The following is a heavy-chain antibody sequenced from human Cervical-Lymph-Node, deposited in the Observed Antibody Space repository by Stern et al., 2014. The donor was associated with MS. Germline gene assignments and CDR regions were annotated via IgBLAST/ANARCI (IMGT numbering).Heavy chain of an antibody. CDR2: VYPGESET. J-gene: IGHJ4*02. CDR1: GYSFTANW. V-gene: IGHV5-51*01. Sequence: EVQLVESGAEVKKPGESLKISCKGSGYSFTANWIAWVRQMPGKGLEWMGIVYPGESETRYSPSFQGQVTISADKSISTAYLQWSSLKASDTAMYYCARDYGDYALDYWGQGTLVTVSS. CDR3: ARDYGDYALDY. D-gene: IGHD4-17*01.